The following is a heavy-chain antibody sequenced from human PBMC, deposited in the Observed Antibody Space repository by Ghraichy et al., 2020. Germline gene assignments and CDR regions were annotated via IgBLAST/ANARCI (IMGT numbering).Heavy chain of an antibody. D-gene: IGHD5-12*01. CDR2: ISASGGNT. V-gene: IGHV3-23*01. CDR1: GFTFSSYA. CDR3: AKDDSGYDIMAYYYYYYFMDV. J-gene: IGHJ6*03. Sequence: GESLNISCAASGFTFSSYAMSWVRQAPGKGLEWVSAISASGGNTYYADSVKGRFTISRDNSKKTLYLQMNSLRAEDTAVYYCAKDDSGYDIMAYYYYYYFMDVWGKGTTVTVSS.